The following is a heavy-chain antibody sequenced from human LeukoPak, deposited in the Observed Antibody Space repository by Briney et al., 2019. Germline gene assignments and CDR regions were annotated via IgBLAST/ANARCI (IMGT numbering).Heavy chain of an antibody. CDR3: ARVPHTLGGAFDI. J-gene: IGHJ3*02. D-gene: IGHD3-16*01. V-gene: IGHV4-30-2*01. CDR1: GGSISSGGYY. Sequence: PSQTLSLTCTVSGGSISSGGYYWSWIRQPPGKGLEWIGYIYHSGSTYYNLSLKSRVTISVDRSKNQFSLKLSSVTAADTAVYYCARVPHTLGGAFDIWGQGTMVTVSS. CDR2: IYHSGST.